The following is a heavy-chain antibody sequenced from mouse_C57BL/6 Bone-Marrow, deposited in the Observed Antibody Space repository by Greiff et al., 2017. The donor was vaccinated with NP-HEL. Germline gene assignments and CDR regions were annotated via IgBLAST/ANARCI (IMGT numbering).Heavy chain of an antibody. CDR2: ISSGGSYT. V-gene: IGHV5-6*01. J-gene: IGHJ4*01. Sequence: EVKLMESGGDLVKPGGSLKLSCAASGFTFSSYGMSWVRQTPDKRLEWVATISSGGSYTYYPDSVNGRFTISRDNAKNTLYLQMSSLKSEDTAMYYCARHLTTVVAPYYAMDYWGQGTSVTVPS. D-gene: IGHD1-1*01. CDR1: GFTFSSYG. CDR3: ARHLTTVVAPYYAMDY.